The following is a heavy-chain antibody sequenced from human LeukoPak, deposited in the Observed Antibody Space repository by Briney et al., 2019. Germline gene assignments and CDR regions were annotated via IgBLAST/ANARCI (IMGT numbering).Heavy chain of an antibody. Sequence: PGGPLRLSCAASGFTFSSYAMSWVCQAPGKGLEWVSAISGSGGSTYYADSVKGRFTISRDNSKNTLYLQMNSLRAEDTAVYYCAKDRSIAVADGNDYWGQGTLVTVSS. CDR1: GFTFSSYA. J-gene: IGHJ4*02. V-gene: IGHV3-23*01. CDR3: AKDRSIAVADGNDY. D-gene: IGHD6-19*01. CDR2: ISGSGGST.